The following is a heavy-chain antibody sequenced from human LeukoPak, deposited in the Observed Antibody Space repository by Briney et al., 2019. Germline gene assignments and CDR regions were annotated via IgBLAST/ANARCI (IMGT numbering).Heavy chain of an antibody. V-gene: IGHV3-21*01. CDR3: ARDYYSSSWYYYYGMDV. CDR2: TSSSSSYI. CDR1: GFTFSTYS. Sequence: KAGGSLRLSCAASGFTFSTYSMNWVRQAPGKGLEWVSSTSSSSSYIYYADSVKGRFTISRDNAKNSLYLQMNSLRAEDTAVYYCARDYYSSSWYYYYGMDVWGQGTTVTVSS. D-gene: IGHD6-6*01. J-gene: IGHJ6*02.